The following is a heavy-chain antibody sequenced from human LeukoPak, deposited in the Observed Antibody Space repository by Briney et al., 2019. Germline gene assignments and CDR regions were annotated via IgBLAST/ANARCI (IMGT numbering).Heavy chain of an antibody. CDR2: INPNSGGT. D-gene: IGHD3-10*02. J-gene: IGHJ4*02. Sequence: RASVKVSCTASGYTFTGYYMHRVRQAPGQGLEWMGWINPNSGGTNYAQKFQGRVTMARDTSISTAYMELSRLRSDDTAVYYCARDGTMSTRAPGGVPDYWGQGTLVTVSS. V-gene: IGHV1-2*02. CDR1: GYTFTGYY. CDR3: ARDGTMSTRAPGGVPDY.